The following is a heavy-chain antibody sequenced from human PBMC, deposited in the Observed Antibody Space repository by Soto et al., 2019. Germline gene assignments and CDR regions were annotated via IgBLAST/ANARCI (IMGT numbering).Heavy chain of an antibody. CDR3: ARVHKNWFDS. CDR2: IDPSDSYT. V-gene: IGHV5-10-1*01. J-gene: IGHJ5*01. Sequence: GESLKISCKASGYNFTAFWIHWVRQMPGKGLEWLGKIDPSDSYTNYSPSFEGHVTISTDNSIATAYLQWSSLRASDTALYFCARVHKNWFDSWAQGTMVTVSS. CDR1: GYNFTAFW.